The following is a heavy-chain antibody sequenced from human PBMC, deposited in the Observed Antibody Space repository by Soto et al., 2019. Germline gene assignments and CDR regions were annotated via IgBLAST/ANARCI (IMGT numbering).Heavy chain of an antibody. V-gene: IGHV3-33*01. CDR1: GFTFSTYG. J-gene: IGHJ4*02. CDR2: IWHDGSNK. CDR3: ARWYPLLWGGGFDY. Sequence: QVQLVESGGGVVQPGMSLRLSCAASGFTFSTYGMHWVRQAPGKGLEWVAVIWHDGSNKYYADSVKGRFTISRDNSKNTLYLQMSSLRADDTAVYYCARWYPLLWGGGFDYWGQGTLVTVSS. D-gene: IGHD2-2*01.